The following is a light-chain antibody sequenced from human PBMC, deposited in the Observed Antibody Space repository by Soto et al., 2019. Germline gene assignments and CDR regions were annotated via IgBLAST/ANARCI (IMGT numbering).Light chain of an antibody. CDR3: QQYGSSPPYT. J-gene: IGKJ2*01. V-gene: IGKV3-20*01. CDR1: QSVSSSY. CDR2: GAS. Sequence: EIVLTQSPGTLSLSPGERATLSCRASQSVSSSYLAWYQQKPGQAPRLLIYGASSRATGIPDTFSGSGSGIDFTLTISRLEPEDFAVYYCQQYGSSPPYTFGQGTKLEIK.